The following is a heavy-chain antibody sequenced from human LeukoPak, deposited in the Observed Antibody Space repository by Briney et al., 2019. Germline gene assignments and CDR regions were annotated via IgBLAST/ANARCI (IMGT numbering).Heavy chain of an antibody. Sequence: SQTLSLTCAISGDSVSSNSAAWNWIRQPPSRGLEWLGRTYYRSKWYNDYAVSLKSRITINPDTSKNQFSLQLNSVTPEDTAVYYCARGFYYTGMDVWGQGTTVTVSS. J-gene: IGHJ6*02. CDR3: ARGFYYTGMDV. V-gene: IGHV6-1*01. CDR2: TYYRSKWYN. CDR1: GDSVSSNSAA. D-gene: IGHD3-10*01.